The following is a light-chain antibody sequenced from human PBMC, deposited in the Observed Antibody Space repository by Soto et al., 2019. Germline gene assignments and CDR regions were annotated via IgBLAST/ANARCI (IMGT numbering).Light chain of an antibody. Sequence: QSALTQPTSASGSPGQSVTISCTGTSSDVGGYNYVSWYQQHPGKAPKLMIYEVSKRPSGVPDRFSGSKSGNTASLTVSGLQAEDEADYYCSSYAGSNPVVFGGGTKLTVL. V-gene: IGLV2-8*01. CDR3: SSYAGSNPVV. J-gene: IGLJ2*01. CDR1: SSDVGGYNY. CDR2: EVS.